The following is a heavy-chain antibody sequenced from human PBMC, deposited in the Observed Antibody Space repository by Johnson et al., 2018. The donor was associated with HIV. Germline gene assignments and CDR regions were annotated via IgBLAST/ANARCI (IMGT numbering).Heavy chain of an antibody. CDR1: GFTFSNAW. D-gene: IGHD1-26*01. J-gene: IGHJ3*02. CDR3: AKDTIVGATAETGDDAFDI. CDR2: IKSKTDGGTT. V-gene: IGHV3-15*01. Sequence: EVQLVESGGGLVKPGGSLRLSCAASGFTFSNAWMSWVRQAPGKGLEWVGRIKSKTDGGTTDYAAPVKGRFTISRDDSKNTLYLQMNSLRAEDTAVYYCAKDTIVGATAETGDDAFDIWGQGTMVTVSS.